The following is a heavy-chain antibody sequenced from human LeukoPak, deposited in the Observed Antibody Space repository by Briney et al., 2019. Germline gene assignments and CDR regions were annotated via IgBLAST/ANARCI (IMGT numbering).Heavy chain of an antibody. J-gene: IGHJ4*02. V-gene: IGHV4-4*02. Sequence: PSGTLSLTCAVSGGSISSSNWWSWVRQPPGKGLEWIGEIYHSGSTNYNPSLKSRVTISVDKSKNQFSLKLSSVTAADTAVYYCARGTEWYYDSSGYYPSYYFDYWGQGTLVTVSS. CDR2: IYHSGST. CDR3: ARGTEWYYDSSGYYPSYYFDY. D-gene: IGHD3-22*01. CDR1: GGSISSSNW.